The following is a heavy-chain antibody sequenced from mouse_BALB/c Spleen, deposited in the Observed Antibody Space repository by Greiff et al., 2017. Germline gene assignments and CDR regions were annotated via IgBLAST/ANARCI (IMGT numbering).Heavy chain of an antibody. V-gene: IGHV1-87*01. CDR1: GYTFTSYW. D-gene: IGHD6-5*01. CDR3: ARAYGQLRGFAY. J-gene: IGHJ3*01. CDR2: IYPGNSDT. Sequence: QVQLKESGTVLARPGASVKMSCKASGYTFTSYWMHWVKQRPGQGLEWIGAIYPGNSDTSYNQKFKGKATLTVDESSSTAYMQLSSLTSEDSAVYYCARAYGQLRGFAYWGQGTLVTVSA.